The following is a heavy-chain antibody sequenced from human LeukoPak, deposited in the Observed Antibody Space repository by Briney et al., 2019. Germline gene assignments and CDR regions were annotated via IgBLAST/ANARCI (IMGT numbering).Heavy chain of an antibody. J-gene: IGHJ4*02. CDR3: TTGPYGDYAY. V-gene: IGHV3-15*01. CDR2: IKNKTDGGTT. D-gene: IGHD4-17*01. CDR1: GFTFSNAW. Sequence: PGGSLRLSCAASGFTFSNAWMIWVRQAPGKGLEWVGRIKNKTDGGTTDYAAPVKGRFTISRDDSKNTLYLQMNSLKTEDSAVYYCTTGPYGDYAYWGQGTLVTVSS.